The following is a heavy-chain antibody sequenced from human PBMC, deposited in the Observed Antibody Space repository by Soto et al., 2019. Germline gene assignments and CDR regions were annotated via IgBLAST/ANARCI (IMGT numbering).Heavy chain of an antibody. CDR2: ISAYNGNT. J-gene: IGHJ6*02. D-gene: IGHD6-13*01. V-gene: IGHV1-18*01. CDR3: ARANGKRAAAGDYYGMDV. Sequence: ASVKVSCKASGYTFTSYGISWVRQAPGQGLEWMGWISAYNGNTNYAQKLQGRVTMTTDTSTSTAYMELRSLRSDDTAVYYCARANGKRAAAGDYYGMDVWGQGTTVTVSS. CDR1: GYTFTSYG.